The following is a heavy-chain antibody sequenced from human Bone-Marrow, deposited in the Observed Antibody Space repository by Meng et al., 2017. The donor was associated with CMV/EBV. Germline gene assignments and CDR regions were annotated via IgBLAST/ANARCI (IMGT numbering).Heavy chain of an antibody. J-gene: IGHJ4*02. CDR2: IKSKTDGGTT. CDR1: GFTFSNVW. D-gene: IGHD2/OR15-2a*01. Sequence: GGPLRLSCATSGFTFSNVWMSWVRQAPGKGLEWVGRIKSKTDGGTTEYPAPVKGRFTISRDDSKNTLYLQMNSLKTEDTAVYYCTTDFSRGYWGQGTLVTVYS. V-gene: IGHV3-15*01. CDR3: TTDFSRGY.